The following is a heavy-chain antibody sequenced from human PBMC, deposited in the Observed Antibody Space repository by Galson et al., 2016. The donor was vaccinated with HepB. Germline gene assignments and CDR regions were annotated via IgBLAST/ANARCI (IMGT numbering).Heavy chain of an antibody. CDR2: IYYSWST. CDR1: GGSISSRSYY. D-gene: IGHD2-2*01. CDR3: ARHGRDCSSTSCSQLDP. Sequence: SETLSLTCTVSGGSISSRSYYWGWVRQPPGKGLEWIGSIYYSWSTYYNPSLKSRVTISVDASTNQFSLKVRSATAADTAVYHCARHGRDCSSTSCSQLDPWGQGILVTVSS. V-gene: IGHV4-39*01. J-gene: IGHJ5*02.